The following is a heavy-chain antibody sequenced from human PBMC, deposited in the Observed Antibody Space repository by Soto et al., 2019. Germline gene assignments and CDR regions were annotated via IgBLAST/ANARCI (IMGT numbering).Heavy chain of an antibody. CDR3: ARVNYDFWSGYYTDY. D-gene: IGHD3-3*01. V-gene: IGHV4-59*01. CDR1: GGSISSYY. CDR2: IYYSGST. J-gene: IGHJ4*02. Sequence: QVQLQESGPGLVKPSETLSLTCTVSGGSISSYYWSWIRQPPGKGLEWIGYIYYSGSTNYNPSLKSRVTISVDTSKNQFSLKLSSVTAADTAVYYCARVNYDFWSGYYTDYWGQGTLVTVSS.